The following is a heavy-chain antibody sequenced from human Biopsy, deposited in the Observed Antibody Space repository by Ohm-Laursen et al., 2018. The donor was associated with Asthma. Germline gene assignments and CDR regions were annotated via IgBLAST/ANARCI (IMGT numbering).Heavy chain of an antibody. J-gene: IGHJ4*02. V-gene: IGHV4-31*11. CDR2: IHHSGTS. CDR3: ARIPRRSGSYFVDY. D-gene: IGHD3-22*01. Sequence: TLSLTCAVSGDSITSGGCCWNWIRQHPGKGLEWIGYIHHSGTSYFKPSLKSRVSFSRDTSKNQFSLRLSSVTAADTAMYYCARIPRRSGSYFVDYWGQGTLVIVSA. CDR1: GDSITSGGCC.